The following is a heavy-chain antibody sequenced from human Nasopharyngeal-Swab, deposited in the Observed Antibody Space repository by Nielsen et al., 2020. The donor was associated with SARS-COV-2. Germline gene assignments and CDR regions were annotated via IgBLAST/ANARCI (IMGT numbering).Heavy chain of an antibody. J-gene: IGHJ6*02. CDR2: ISYDGTNK. CDR3: AKEGPGMFGVVGLDV. Sequence: WIRQPPGKGLEWVAVISYDGTNKYNADSVKGRFTISRDNSKDTLYLQMNSLRAEDTAVYYCAKEGPGMFGVVGLDVWGQGTTVTVSS. D-gene: IGHD3-3*01. V-gene: IGHV3-30*18.